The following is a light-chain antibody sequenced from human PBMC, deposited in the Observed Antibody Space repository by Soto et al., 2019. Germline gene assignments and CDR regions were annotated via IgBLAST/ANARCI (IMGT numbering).Light chain of an antibody. CDR1: QSVSSY. J-gene: IGKJ5*01. Sequence: IVLTQSPTTLSFSPVERATLSCRASQSVSSYLAWYQQKPGQAPRLLIYDASNRATGIPARFSGSGSGTDFTLTISSLEPEDFAVYYCQQRSNWYTFGQGTRLEIK. CDR3: QQRSNWYT. V-gene: IGKV3-11*01. CDR2: DAS.